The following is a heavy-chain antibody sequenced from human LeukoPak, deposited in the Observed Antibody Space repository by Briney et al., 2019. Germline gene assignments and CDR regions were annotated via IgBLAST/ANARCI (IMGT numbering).Heavy chain of an antibody. V-gene: IGHV4-59*01. CDR2: IYYSGST. J-gene: IGHJ4*02. CDR1: GGSISSYY. D-gene: IGHD3-3*01. Sequence: PSETLSLTCTVSGGSISSYYWGWIRQPPGKGLEWIGYIYYSGSTNYNPSLKSRVTISVDTSKNQFSLKLSSVTAADTAVYYCARGRDYDFWSGPPGGFDYWGQGTLVTVSS. CDR3: ARGRDYDFWSGPPGGFDY.